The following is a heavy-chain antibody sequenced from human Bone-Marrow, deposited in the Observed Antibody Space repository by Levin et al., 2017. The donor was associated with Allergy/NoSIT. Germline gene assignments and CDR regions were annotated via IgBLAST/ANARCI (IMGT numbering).Heavy chain of an antibody. CDR3: AAGSGSH. CDR1: GFSFGDYW. Sequence: GGSLRLSCVVSGFSFGDYWMSWVRQSPGKGLERVANIKEDGSEKYYVDSVKGRFTISRDNTKNSLYLQMNSLRAEDTAIYYCAAGSGSHWGQGTTVNVSS. CDR2: IKEDGSEK. D-gene: IGHD3-10*01. V-gene: IGHV3-7*01. J-gene: IGHJ6*02.